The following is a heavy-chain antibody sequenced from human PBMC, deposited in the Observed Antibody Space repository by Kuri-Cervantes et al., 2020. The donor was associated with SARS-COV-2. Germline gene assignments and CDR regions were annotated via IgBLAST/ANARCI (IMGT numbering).Heavy chain of an antibody. J-gene: IGHJ4*02. CDR3: ARLYHWSGLGVGY. V-gene: IGHV3-7*05. D-gene: IGHD3-3*01. Sequence: GGSLRLSCAASGFTFSHYWMSWARQAPGKGLEWVANIKGDGSEKYYADSLKGRFTISRDNSKNTLYLQMNSLRAEDTAVYYCARLYHWSGLGVGYWGQGTLVTVSS. CDR2: IKGDGSEK. CDR1: GFTFSHYW.